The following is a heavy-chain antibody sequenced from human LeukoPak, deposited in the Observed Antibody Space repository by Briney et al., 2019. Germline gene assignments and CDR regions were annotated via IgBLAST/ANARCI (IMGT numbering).Heavy chain of an antibody. CDR2: INSDGSTT. J-gene: IGHJ5*01. CDR1: GFTLSSHW. V-gene: IGHV3-74*01. Sequence: GGSLRLSCAASGFTLSSHWMHWVRQAPGKGLVWVSRINSDGSTTNYADSVKGRFTISRDNAKNTLFLQMNSLRAEDTAVYYCARGGSSSWYGSWGQGTLVTVSS. D-gene: IGHD6-13*01. CDR3: ARGGSSSWYGS.